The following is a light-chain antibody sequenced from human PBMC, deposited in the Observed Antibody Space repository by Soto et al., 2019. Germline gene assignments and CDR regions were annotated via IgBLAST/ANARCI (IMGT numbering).Light chain of an antibody. J-gene: IGKJ5*01. Sequence: EFIMHQAPSNLPQSQGARATLTWRACQSVSSNLAWYQQKPGQAPRLLIYGASTRATGIPARFSGIRSGTEFTLTISSPQSEDFAVYYYQQYNNWPPIPFAQGTRLEIK. V-gene: IGKV3-15*01. CDR3: QQYNNWPPIP. CDR1: QSVSSN. CDR2: GAS.